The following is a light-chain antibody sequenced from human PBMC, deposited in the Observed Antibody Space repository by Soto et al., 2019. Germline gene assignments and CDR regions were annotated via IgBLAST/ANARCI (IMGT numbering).Light chain of an antibody. Sequence: QSVLTQPPSASGTPGQRVTISCSGSSSNIGSNTVNWYQQLPGTAPKLLIDSNNQRPSGVPDRFSGSKSGTSASLAISGLQAEDEADYYCAAWADSLEVVFGGGTQLTVL. CDR3: AAWADSLEVV. V-gene: IGLV1-44*01. CDR2: SNN. J-gene: IGLJ2*01. CDR1: SSNIGSNT.